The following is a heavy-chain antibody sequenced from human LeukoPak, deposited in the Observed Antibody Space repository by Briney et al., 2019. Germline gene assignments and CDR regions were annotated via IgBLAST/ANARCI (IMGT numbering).Heavy chain of an antibody. V-gene: IGHV4-34*01. CDR3: ASREVRGVIIY. J-gene: IGHJ4*02. CDR1: GGSFSGYY. CDR2: INHSGST. Sequence: SETLSLTCAVYGGSFSGYYWSWIRQPPGKGLEWIGEINHSGSTNYNPSLKGRVTISVDTSKNQFSLKLSSVTAADTAVYYCASREVRGVIIYWGQGTLVTVSS. D-gene: IGHD3-10*01.